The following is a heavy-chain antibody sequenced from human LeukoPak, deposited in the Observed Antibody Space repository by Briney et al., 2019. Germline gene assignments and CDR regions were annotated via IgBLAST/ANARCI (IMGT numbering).Heavy chain of an antibody. D-gene: IGHD6-19*01. Sequence: KAGGSLRLSCAASGFTFSSYSMNWVRQAPGKGLEWVSSISSSSSYIYYADSVKGRFTISRDNAKNSAYLQMNNLRVDDTAVYYCVGGYGWLPDYWGQGTLVTVSS. V-gene: IGHV3-21*06. CDR2: ISSSSSYI. CDR3: VGGYGWLPDY. CDR1: GFTFSSYS. J-gene: IGHJ4*02.